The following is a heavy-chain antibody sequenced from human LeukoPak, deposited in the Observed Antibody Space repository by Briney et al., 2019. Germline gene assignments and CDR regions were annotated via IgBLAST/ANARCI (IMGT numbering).Heavy chain of an antibody. CDR3: ARESSWGNFDY. D-gene: IGHD7-27*01. V-gene: IGHV4-59*01. J-gene: IGHJ4*02. CDR2: IYYSGST. CDR1: GGSISSYY. Sequence: SETLSLTCTVTGGSISSYYWSWIRQPPGKGLEWIGYIYYSGSTNYNPSLKSRVTISVDTSKNQFSLKLSYVTAADTAVYFCARESSWGNFDYWGQGTLVTVSS.